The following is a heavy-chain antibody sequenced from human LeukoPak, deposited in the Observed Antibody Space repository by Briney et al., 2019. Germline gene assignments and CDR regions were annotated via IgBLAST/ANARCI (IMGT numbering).Heavy chain of an antibody. CDR2: IKQDGSEK. CDR1: GFTLSRYG. CDR3: ARDQYYYDSSGSFDY. J-gene: IGHJ4*02. Sequence: GGSLRLSCAASGFTLSRYGMSWVRQAPGKGLEWVANIKQDGSEKNHVGSVKGRFTISRDNAKNSLFLQMNSLRAEDTAVYYCARDQYYYDSSGSFDYWGQGTLVTVSS. D-gene: IGHD3-22*01. V-gene: IGHV3-7*01.